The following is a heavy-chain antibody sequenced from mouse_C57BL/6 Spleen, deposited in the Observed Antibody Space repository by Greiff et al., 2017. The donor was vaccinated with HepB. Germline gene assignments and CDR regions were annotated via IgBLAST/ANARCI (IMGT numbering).Heavy chain of an antibody. CDR3: ARGGYYGGRWGSYFDY. V-gene: IGHV1-82*01. D-gene: IGHD1-1*01. J-gene: IGHJ2*01. CDR1: GYAFSSSW. Sequence: VQLQQSGPELVKPGASVKISCKASGYAFSSSWMNWVKQRPGKGLEWIGRIYPGDGDTNYNGKFKGKATLTADKSSSTAYMQLSSLTSEDTAVYFCARGGYYGGRWGSYFDYWGQGTTLTVSS. CDR2: IYPGDGDT.